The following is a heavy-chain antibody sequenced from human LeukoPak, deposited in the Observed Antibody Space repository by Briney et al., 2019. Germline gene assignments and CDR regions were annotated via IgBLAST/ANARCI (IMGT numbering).Heavy chain of an antibody. V-gene: IGHV3-7*01. J-gene: IGHJ4*02. D-gene: IGHD6-13*01. CDR3: VRGGSDSSRYWVY. CDR2: INEDSSEK. CDR1: GVTFGRLW. Sequence: PGGSLTLACAASGVTFGRLWMSWVRQAPGKGLEWVANINEDSSEKYYLDSVKGRFTISRDNAENSLFLQMTSLRAEDTAVYYCVRGGSDSSRYWVYWGQGTLVTGSS.